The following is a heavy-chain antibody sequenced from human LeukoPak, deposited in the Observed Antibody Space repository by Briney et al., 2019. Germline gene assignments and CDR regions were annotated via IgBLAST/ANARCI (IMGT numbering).Heavy chain of an antibody. D-gene: IGHD2-2*03. V-gene: IGHV3-23*01. CDR2: LNSNGGTT. J-gene: IGHJ5*02. CDR3: AKRRVDIVVVPAGRTGWFGT. CDR1: GFTFSSYA. Sequence: GGSLRLSCAASGFTFSSYAMSWVRHAPGKGLEWVSTLNSNGGTTYYADSVKGRFTISRDNSKNTMHLQMNSLRAEDTAVYYCAKRRVDIVVVPAGRTGWFGTWGQGTLVTVSS.